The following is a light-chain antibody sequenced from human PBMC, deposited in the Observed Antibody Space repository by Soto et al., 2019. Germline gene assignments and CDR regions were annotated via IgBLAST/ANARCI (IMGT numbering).Light chain of an antibody. Sequence: ELVLTQSPATLSVSPGERATLSCRASQGVGSTLAWYQQAPGQAPRLLIYDASTRATGIPARFSGDGSGTEFDLTISSLQSDDIAVYYCQHYKTWPLSFGGGTRVEI. CDR1: QGVGST. CDR2: DAS. CDR3: QHYKTWPLS. J-gene: IGKJ4*01. V-gene: IGKV3-15*01.